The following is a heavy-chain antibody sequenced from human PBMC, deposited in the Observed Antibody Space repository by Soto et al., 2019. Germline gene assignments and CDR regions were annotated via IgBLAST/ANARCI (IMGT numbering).Heavy chain of an antibody. CDR3: ARLDYYDSSGYHPLGDY. J-gene: IGHJ4*02. CDR2: INPSGGST. Sequence: GASVKVSCKASGYTFTSYYMHWVRQAPGQGLEWMGIINPSGGSTSYAQNFQGRVTMTRDTSTSTVYMELSSLRSEDTAVYYCARLDYYDSSGYHPLGDYWGQGTLVTVSS. CDR1: GYTFTSYY. D-gene: IGHD3-22*01. V-gene: IGHV1-46*03.